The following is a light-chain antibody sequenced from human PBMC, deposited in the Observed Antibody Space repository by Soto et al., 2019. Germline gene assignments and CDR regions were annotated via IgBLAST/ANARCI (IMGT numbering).Light chain of an antibody. CDR3: QSYYSSLSGHVV. CDR1: SSNIGAGYD. Sequence: QSVLTQPPSVSGAPGQRVTISCTGSSSNIGAGYDVHWYQQLPGTAPKLLIYGNSNRPSGVPDRFSGSKSGTSASLAITGLQAEEEAAYYCQSYYSSLSGHVVFGGGTKLTVL. CDR2: GNS. J-gene: IGLJ2*01. V-gene: IGLV1-40*01.